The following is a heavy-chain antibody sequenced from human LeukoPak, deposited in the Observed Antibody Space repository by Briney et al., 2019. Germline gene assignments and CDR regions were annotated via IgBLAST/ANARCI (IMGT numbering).Heavy chain of an antibody. J-gene: IGHJ3*02. CDR1: GGTFSRYA. V-gene: IGHV1-69*04. Sequence: SVKVSCKASGGTFSRYALTWVRQAPGQRLEWMGRIIPILGTANYAQKFQGRVTITADTSTTTAYMELSSLRSEDTAVYYCATWDDYNDGSGYYSAFDIWGQGTMVTVSS. D-gene: IGHD3-22*01. CDR3: ATWDDYNDGSGYYSAFDI. CDR2: IIPILGTA.